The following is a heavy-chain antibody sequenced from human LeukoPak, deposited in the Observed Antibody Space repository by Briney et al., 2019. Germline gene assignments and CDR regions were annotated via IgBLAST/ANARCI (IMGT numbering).Heavy chain of an antibody. J-gene: IGHJ4*02. CDR1: GFTLSKAW. Sequence: GGSLRLSCAASGFTLSKAWMSWVRQAPGKGLEWVSRIKSKTDGGTTEYAAPVKGRFTISRDDSKDTLYLQMNSLKTEDTAVYYCTTVDYGDLTPAASSDYWGQGTLVTVSS. CDR2: IKSKTDGGTT. V-gene: IGHV3-15*01. CDR3: TTVDYGDLTPAASSDY. D-gene: IGHD4-17*01.